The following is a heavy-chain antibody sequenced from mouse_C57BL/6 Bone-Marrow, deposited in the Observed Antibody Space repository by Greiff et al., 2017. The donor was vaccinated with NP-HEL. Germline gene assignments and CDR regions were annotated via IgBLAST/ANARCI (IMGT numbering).Heavy chain of an antibody. CDR2: ISYSGST. Sequence: EVQLQESGPGMVKPSQSLSLTCTVTGYSITSGYDWHWIRHFPGNKLEWMGYISYSGSTNYNPSLKSRISITHDTSKNHFFLKLNSVTTEDTATYYCAREAYYSKGGYFDVWGTGTTVTVSS. CDR3: AREAYYSKGGYFDV. J-gene: IGHJ1*03. CDR1: GYSITSGYD. V-gene: IGHV3-1*01. D-gene: IGHD2-5*01.